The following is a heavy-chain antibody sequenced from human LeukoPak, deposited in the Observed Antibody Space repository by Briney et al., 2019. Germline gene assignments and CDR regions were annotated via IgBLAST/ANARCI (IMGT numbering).Heavy chain of an antibody. Sequence: SETLSLTCTVSGYSMRSGYYWGWIRKPPGKGLDWMGRTYHSGSTNYNPSLKSRVTISVDTSKNQFSLKLNSVTAADTAVYYCARVPHGETVFGVVLYWLDPWGQGTLITVFS. D-gene: IGHD3-3*01. CDR3: ARVPHGETVFGVVLYWLDP. CDR1: GYSMRSGYY. J-gene: IGHJ5*02. CDR2: TYHSGST. V-gene: IGHV4-38-2*02.